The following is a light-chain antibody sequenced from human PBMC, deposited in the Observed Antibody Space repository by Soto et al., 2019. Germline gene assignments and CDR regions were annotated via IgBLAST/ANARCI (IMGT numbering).Light chain of an antibody. Sequence: EIVLTQSPGTLSLSPGERATLSCRASQSVSSYLAWYQQKPGQAPRLLIYDASNRATGIPARFSGSGSGTDFTLTISSLQPEDFATYYCQQVNVYPSTFGGGTTGDIK. CDR2: DAS. J-gene: IGKJ4*01. CDR3: QQVNVYPST. CDR1: QSVSSY. V-gene: IGKV3-11*01.